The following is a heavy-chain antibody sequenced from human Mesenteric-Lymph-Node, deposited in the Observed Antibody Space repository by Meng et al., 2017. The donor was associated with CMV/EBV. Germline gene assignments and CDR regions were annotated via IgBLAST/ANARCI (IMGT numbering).Heavy chain of an antibody. V-gene: IGHV1-8*01. J-gene: IGHJ2*01. CDR3: ARMPAPGFWYFDL. CDR2: MNPNRGST. D-gene: IGHD6-13*01. CDR1: GYTFTSYD. Sequence: ASVKVSCKASGYTFTSYDINWVRQATGQGLEWMGWMNPNRGSTGYAQNFQGRVTMTRDTSISTAYMELSSLRSEDTAVYYCARMPAPGFWYFDLWGRGTLVTVSS.